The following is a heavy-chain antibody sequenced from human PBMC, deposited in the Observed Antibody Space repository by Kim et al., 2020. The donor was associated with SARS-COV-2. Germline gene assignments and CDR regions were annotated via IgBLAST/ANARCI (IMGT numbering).Heavy chain of an antibody. D-gene: IGHD6-6*01. V-gene: IGHV5-10-1*01. Sequence: PSFQGHVTISADKSISTAYLQWSSLKASDTAMYYCARHSDRPYSSSDLDYWGQGTLVTVSS. J-gene: IGHJ4*02. CDR3: ARHSDRPYSSSDLDY.